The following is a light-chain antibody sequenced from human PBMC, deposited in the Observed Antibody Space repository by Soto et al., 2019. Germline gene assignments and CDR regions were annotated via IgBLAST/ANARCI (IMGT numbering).Light chain of an antibody. V-gene: IGKV3-15*01. CDR1: QSVSSD. J-gene: IGKJ1*01. CDR2: GAS. CDR3: QQYNRGWT. Sequence: EIVMTQSPATLSVSPGKTATLSCRASQSVSSDLAWYQQRPGRAPSLLIYGASTRATGIPARFSGSGSGTEFTLTISSLQSEDFAVYYCQQYNRGWTFGQGTKVEIK.